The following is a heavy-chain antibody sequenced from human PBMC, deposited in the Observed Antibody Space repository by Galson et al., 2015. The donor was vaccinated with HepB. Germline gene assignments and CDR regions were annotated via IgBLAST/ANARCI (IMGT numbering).Heavy chain of an antibody. CDR1: GFTFSSYS. D-gene: IGHD3-9*01. V-gene: IGHV3-48*01. J-gene: IGHJ6*02. CDR2: ISSSSSTI. CDR3: ARDFPNYDILTGYGASGYGMDV. Sequence: SLRLSCAASGFTFSSYSMNWVRQAPGKGLEWVSYISSSSSTIYYADSVKGRFTISRDNAKNSLYLQMNSLRAEDTAVYYCARDFPNYDILTGYGASGYGMDVWGQGTTVTVSS.